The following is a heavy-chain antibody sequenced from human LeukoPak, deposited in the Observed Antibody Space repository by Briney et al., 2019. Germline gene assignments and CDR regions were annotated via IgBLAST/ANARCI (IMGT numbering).Heavy chain of an antibody. CDR3: ARLGGSSAIPGY. CDR2: INPNSGGT. Sequence: ASVKVSCKASGYTFTGYYMHWVRQAPGQGLEWMGWINPNSGGTNYAQRFQGRVTMTRDTSISTAYMELSRLRSDDTAAYYCARLGGSSAIPGYWGQGTLVTVSS. V-gene: IGHV1-2*02. CDR1: GYTFTGYY. J-gene: IGHJ4*02. D-gene: IGHD1-26*01.